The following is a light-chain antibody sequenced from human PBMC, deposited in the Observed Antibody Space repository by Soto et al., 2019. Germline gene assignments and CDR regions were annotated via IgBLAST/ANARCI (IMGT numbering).Light chain of an antibody. CDR2: DAS. CDR3: QQRSNWPIT. V-gene: IGKV3-11*01. CDR1: QSVSIY. J-gene: IGKJ5*01. Sequence: EIVLTQSPATLSLPPGERATLSCRASQSVSIYLAWYQQKPGQAPRLLIYDASNRATGIPARFSGSGSGTDFTLTISRLEPEDFAVYYCQQRSNWPITFGQGTRLEIK.